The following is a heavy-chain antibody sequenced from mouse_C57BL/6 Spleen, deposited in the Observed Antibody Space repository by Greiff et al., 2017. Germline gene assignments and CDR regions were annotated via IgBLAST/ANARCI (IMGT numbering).Heavy chain of an antibody. J-gene: IGHJ4*01. CDR1: GYTFTSYW. Sequence: QVQLLQPGAGLVMPGGSVKLSCTASGYTFTSYWMHWVKQRPGQGLEWVGEIDPSDSSTNYTQKFKGKSTLTVDKASSTAYLQLSSLTSEDYAVYYCSILTTVVAGAMDDWGQGTSVTVSS. CDR2: IDPSDSST. D-gene: IGHD1-1*01. V-gene: IGHV1-69*01. CDR3: SILTTVVAGAMDD.